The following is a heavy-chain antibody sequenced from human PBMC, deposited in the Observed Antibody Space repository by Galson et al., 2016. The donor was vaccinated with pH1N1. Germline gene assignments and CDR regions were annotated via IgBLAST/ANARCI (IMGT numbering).Heavy chain of an antibody. Sequence: SVKVSCKAFGYTFTAHYVHWVRQAPGHGLECMGYINTDGTDIKYVQKFRGRDTMTTDTSLRTAFLDLSGLRSDDTAIYECTRDRFHNVENVFDGWGQGTVVTVSS. D-gene: IGHD1-1*01. CDR2: INTDGTDI. CDR3: TRDRFHNVENVFDG. V-gene: IGHV1-2*02. CDR1: GYTFTAHY. J-gene: IGHJ3*01.